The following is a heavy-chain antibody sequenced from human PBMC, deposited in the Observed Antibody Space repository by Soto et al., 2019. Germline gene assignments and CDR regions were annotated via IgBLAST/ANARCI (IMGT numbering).Heavy chain of an antibody. CDR3: ASSAAGTLYNYYYGMDV. V-gene: IGHV6-1*01. CDR1: GDIVSINSAA. J-gene: IGHJ6*02. D-gene: IGHD6-13*01. CDR2: TYYRSKWYN. Sequence: PSQNLSLTCAISGDIVSINSAAWNWSSQSPSRGLEWLGRTYYRSKWYNDYAVSVKSRITINPDTSKNQFSLQLNSVTPEDTAVYYCASSAAGTLYNYYYGMDVWGQGTTVTVSS.